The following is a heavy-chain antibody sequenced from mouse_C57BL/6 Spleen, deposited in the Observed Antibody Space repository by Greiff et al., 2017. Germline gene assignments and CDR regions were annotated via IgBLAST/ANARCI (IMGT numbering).Heavy chain of an antibody. J-gene: IGHJ2*01. V-gene: IGHV1-50*01. Sequence: VQLQQPGAELVKPGASVKLSCKASGYTFTSYWMQWVKQRPGQGLEWIGEIDPSDSYTNYNQKFKGKATLTVDTSSSTAYMQLSSLTSEDSAVYYCARDNTGKHYWGQGTTLTVSS. D-gene: IGHD4-1*01. CDR2: IDPSDSYT. CDR3: ARDNTGKHY. CDR1: GYTFTSYW.